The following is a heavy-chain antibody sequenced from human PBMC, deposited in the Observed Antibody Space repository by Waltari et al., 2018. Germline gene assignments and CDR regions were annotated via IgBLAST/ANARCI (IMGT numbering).Heavy chain of an antibody. D-gene: IGHD2-15*01. Sequence: QVHLVQSGSELKKPGASVQVSCQASGETFTTSAIHWVRQATGQGLEWMGWIGTNSGNPTYAQGFTGRFVFSLDTSVSTTYLEISNLKAEDTAIYYCARVRCSGGSCYSGFDIWGQGTLVTVSS. CDR2: IGTNSGNP. J-gene: IGHJ4*02. V-gene: IGHV7-4-1*02. CDR1: GETFTTSA. CDR3: ARVRCSGGSCYSGFDI.